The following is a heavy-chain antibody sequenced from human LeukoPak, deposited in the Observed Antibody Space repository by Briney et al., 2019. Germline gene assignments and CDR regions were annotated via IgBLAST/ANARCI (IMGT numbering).Heavy chain of an antibody. J-gene: IGHJ1*01. CDR2: IIPIFGIA. Sequence: SVKVSCKASGGTFTSYAISWVRQAPGQGVEWMGGIIPIFGIANYAHKFQGRVTITTDESTSTAYMQLSSLRSEDTAMYYCARDWGDYGPGYFQHWGQGTLVTVSS. CDR1: GGTFTSYA. V-gene: IGHV1-69*05. CDR3: ARDWGDYGPGYFQH. D-gene: IGHD4-17*01.